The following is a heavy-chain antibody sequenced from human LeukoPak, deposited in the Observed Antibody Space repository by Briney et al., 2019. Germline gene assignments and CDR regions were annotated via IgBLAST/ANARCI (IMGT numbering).Heavy chain of an antibody. CDR3: ARVGYNSGWYEY. Sequence: GGSLRLSCAASGFTFSTYGMHWVRQAPGKGLEWVAGIWEDGSNIHYADSVKGRFTISRDNSKNTLYLQVNSLRAEDTAVYYCARVGYNSGWYEYWGQGALVTVSS. D-gene: IGHD6-13*01. V-gene: IGHV3-33*01. CDR1: GFTFSTYG. J-gene: IGHJ4*02. CDR2: IWEDGSNI.